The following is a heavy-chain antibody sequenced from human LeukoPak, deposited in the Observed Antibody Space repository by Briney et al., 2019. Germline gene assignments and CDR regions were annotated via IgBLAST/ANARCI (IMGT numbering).Heavy chain of an antibody. Sequence: ASVKVSCKASGYTFTGYYLHWVRQAPGQGLEWMGWINPKTGDTNYARKFQGRVTMTRDMSISTAYLDLNRLKSDDTAVYYCARDQGYEGRGSGRPWWGQGTLVTVSS. CDR3: ARDQGYEGRGSGRPW. V-gene: IGHV1-2*02. D-gene: IGHD3-10*01. CDR2: INPKTGDT. J-gene: IGHJ4*02. CDR1: GYTFTGYY.